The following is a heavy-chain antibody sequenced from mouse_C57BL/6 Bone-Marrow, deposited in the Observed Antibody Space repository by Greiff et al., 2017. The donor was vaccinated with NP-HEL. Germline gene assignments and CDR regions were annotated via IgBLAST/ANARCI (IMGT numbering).Heavy chain of an antibody. CDR3: AREGNYYGSRLVDY. CDR1: GFTFSDYY. V-gene: IGHV5-12*01. J-gene: IGHJ2*01. Sequence: DVKLVESGGGLVQPGGSLKLSCAASGFTFSDYYMYWVRQTPEKRLEWVAYISNGGGSTYYPDTVKGRFTISRDNAKNTLYLQMSRLKSEDTAMYYCAREGNYYGSRLVDYWGQGTTLTVSS. D-gene: IGHD1-1*01. CDR2: ISNGGGST.